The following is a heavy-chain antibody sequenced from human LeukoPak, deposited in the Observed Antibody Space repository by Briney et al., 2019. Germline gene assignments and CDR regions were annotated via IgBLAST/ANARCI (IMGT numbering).Heavy chain of an antibody. V-gene: IGHV3-30-3*01. Sequence: GGSLRLSCAASGFPFSSYSIHWVRQAPGKGLEWVAVISYDGSIKYYADSVKGRYTISRDNSKNTLLLQLNSLKAEDTAVYYCARDLGRSGIGVVIYWYFDLWGRGTLVTVSS. CDR2: ISYDGSIK. CDR1: GFPFSSYS. CDR3: ARDLGRSGIGVVIYWYFDL. J-gene: IGHJ2*01. D-gene: IGHD3-22*01.